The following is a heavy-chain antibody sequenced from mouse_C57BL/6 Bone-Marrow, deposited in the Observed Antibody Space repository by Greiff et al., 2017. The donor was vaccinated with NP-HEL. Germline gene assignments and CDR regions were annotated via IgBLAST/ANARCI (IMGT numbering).Heavy chain of an antibody. D-gene: IGHD2-4*01. Sequence: QVQLQQSGSELRSPGSSVKLSCKDFDSEVFPIAYMSWVRQKPGHGFEWIGGILPSIGRTIYGEMFEDKATLDADTLSNTAYLELNSLTSEDSASYYCARTGLRRYFDVWGTGTTVTVSS. J-gene: IGHJ1*03. V-gene: IGHV15-2*01. CDR3: ARTGLRRYFDV. CDR1: DSEVFPIAY. CDR2: ILPSIGRT.